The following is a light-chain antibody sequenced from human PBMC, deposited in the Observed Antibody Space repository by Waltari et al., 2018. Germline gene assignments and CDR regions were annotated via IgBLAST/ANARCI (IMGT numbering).Light chain of an antibody. V-gene: IGLV2-23*02. J-gene: IGLJ1*01. CDR1: AGDVGNYNL. Sequence: QSALTQPASVSGSPGQSITISCTGTAGDVGNYNLVSWYQHHPGKVPKLLIYKVTKRPSGISNRFSGSTSGDTASLTISGLQTEDEADYYCFSYAGSDNYVFGTGTKVTVL. CDR3: FSYAGSDNYV. CDR2: KVT.